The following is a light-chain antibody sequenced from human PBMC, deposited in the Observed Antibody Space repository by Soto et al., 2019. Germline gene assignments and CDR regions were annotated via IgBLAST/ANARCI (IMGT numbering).Light chain of an antibody. V-gene: IGKV1-5*01. CDR2: HAS. CDR3: QHYNSYS. CDR1: QSISNW. J-gene: IGKJ1*01. Sequence: IQMTQSPSTLSGSVGDRVTITCRYSQSISNWLAWYQQKPGAAPKVLIYHASNLQSGVPSRCSGSGSGTEFTLTISRLQPYDFATYYCQHYNSYSFGQGTKVDIK.